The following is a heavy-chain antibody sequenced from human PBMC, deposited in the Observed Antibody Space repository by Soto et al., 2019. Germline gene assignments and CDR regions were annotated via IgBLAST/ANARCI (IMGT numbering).Heavy chain of an antibody. CDR3: ARMRGLGQKLGDYYGMDV. CDR1: GFSLSTSGMC. CDR2: IDGDDDK. D-gene: IGHD6-13*01. J-gene: IGHJ6*02. V-gene: IGHV2-70*01. Sequence: SGPTLVNPTQTLTLTRTFSGFSLSTSGMCVSWIRQPPGKPLEWLALIDGDDDKYYSTSLKTRLTISKDTSKNQVVLTMPNMDPVDTATYYCARMRGLGQKLGDYYGMDVWGQGTTVTVSS.